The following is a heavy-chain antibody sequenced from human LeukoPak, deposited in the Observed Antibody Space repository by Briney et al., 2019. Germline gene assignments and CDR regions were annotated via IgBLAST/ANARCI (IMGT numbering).Heavy chain of an antibody. CDR3: ASYVVATPKGYYFDY. D-gene: IGHD5-12*01. Sequence: SETLSLTCTVSGGSISSSSYYWGWIRQPPGKGLEWIGSIYYSGSTYYNPSLKSRVTISVDTSKSQFSLKLSSVTAADTAVYYCASYVVATPKGYYFDYWGQGTLVTVSS. CDR1: GGSISSSSYY. CDR2: IYYSGST. V-gene: IGHV4-39*01. J-gene: IGHJ4*02.